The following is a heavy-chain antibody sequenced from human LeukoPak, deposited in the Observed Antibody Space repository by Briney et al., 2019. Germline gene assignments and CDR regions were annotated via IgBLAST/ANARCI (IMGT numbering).Heavy chain of an antibody. CDR3: ARGFYDILTGSYYFDY. Sequence: ASVKVSCKASGGTFSSYAFSWVRQAPGQGLEWMGWMNPNSGNTGYAQKFQGRVTMTRNTSISTAYMELSSLRSEDTAVYYCARGFYDILTGSYYFDYWGQGTLVTVSS. CDR2: MNPNSGNT. D-gene: IGHD3-9*01. CDR1: GGTFSSYA. V-gene: IGHV1-8*02. J-gene: IGHJ4*02.